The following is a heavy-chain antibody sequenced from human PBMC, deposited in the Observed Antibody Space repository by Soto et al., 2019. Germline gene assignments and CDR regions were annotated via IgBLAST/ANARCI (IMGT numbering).Heavy chain of an antibody. CDR1: GGSISSGDYY. J-gene: IGHJ5*02. CDR3: ARAGHPRDCSSTSCYAWFDP. Sequence: QVQLQESGPGLVKPSQTLSLTCTVSGGSISSGDYYWSWIRQPPGKGLEWIGYIYYSGSTYYNTSLKSRVTISVDTSKNQFSLNLSSVTAADTAVYYCARAGHPRDCSSTSCYAWFDPWGQGTLVTVSS. CDR2: IYYSGST. D-gene: IGHD2-2*01. V-gene: IGHV4-30-4*01.